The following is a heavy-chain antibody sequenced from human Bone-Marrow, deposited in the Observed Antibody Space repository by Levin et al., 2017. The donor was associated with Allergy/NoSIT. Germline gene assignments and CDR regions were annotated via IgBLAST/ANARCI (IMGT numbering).Heavy chain of an antibody. CDR2: INPNTGGT. J-gene: IGHJ6*03. Sequence: GGSLRLSCKASGYIFTDYYMHWVRQAPGQGLEWMGWINPNTGGTSYSQNFQGRVTMTRDTSISTAYMDLSSLRSDDTAVYYCARGIASGGKTYYYYYMDVWGRGTTVAVSS. D-gene: IGHD6-13*01. CDR3: ARGIASGGKTYYYYYMDV. V-gene: IGHV1-2*02. CDR1: GYIFTDYY.